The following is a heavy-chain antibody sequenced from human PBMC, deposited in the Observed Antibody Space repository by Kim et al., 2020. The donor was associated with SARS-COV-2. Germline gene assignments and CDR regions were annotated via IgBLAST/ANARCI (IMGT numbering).Heavy chain of an antibody. Sequence: TYAQKFWGRVTVTRDTSTSTLYMELTSLRSEDTAVYYCAREGESLKHFDYWGQGTLVTVSS. D-gene: IGHD3-16*01. V-gene: IGHV1-46*01. J-gene: IGHJ4*02. CDR3: AREGESLKHFDY.